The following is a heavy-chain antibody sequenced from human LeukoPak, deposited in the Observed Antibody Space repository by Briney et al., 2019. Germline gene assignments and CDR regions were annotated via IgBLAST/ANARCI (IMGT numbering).Heavy chain of an antibody. CDR3: AKASATIFGVVYYYMDV. CDR2: IRYDGSDK. CDR1: GFTFSSYG. J-gene: IGHJ6*03. Sequence: GGSLRLSCAASGFTFSSYGIHWVRQAPVKGLEWVAFIRYDGSDKYFADIVKGRFAISRDNSKNTVYLQMNSLRAEDTAVYYCAKASATIFGVVYYYMDVWGKGTTVTVSS. V-gene: IGHV3-30*02. D-gene: IGHD3-3*01.